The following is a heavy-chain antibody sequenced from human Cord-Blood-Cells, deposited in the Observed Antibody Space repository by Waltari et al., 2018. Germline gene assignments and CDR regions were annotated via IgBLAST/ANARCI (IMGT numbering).Heavy chain of an antibody. Sequence: QVQLVQSVAEVKKPGSSVQVSCTASGGTFSRYAITLVRQAPGQGLEWMGGIIPIFGTANYAQKFQGRVTITADESASTAYMELSSLRSEDTAVYYCAGRNGSGNYYFDYWGQGTLVTVSS. CDR1: GGTFSRYA. CDR2: IIPIFGTA. J-gene: IGHJ4*02. CDR3: AGRNGSGNYYFDY. D-gene: IGHD3-10*01. V-gene: IGHV1-69*01.